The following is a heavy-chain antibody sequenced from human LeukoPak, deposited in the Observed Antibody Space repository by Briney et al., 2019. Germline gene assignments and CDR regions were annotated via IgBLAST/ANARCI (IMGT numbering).Heavy chain of an antibody. CDR3: AREAQSWSGTGYMDV. Sequence: ASVKVSFKASGYTFTGCYMHWVRQAPGQGLEWMGSINPNSGSTNYAQKFQGGVTMTRDTSISTAYMELSRLRSDDTAVYYCAREAQSWSGTGYMDVWGKGTTVTVSS. V-gene: IGHV1-2*02. CDR2: INPNSGST. J-gene: IGHJ6*03. CDR1: GYTFTGCY. D-gene: IGHD3-3*01.